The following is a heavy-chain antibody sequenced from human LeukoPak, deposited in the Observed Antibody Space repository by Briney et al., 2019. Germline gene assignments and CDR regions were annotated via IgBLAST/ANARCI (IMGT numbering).Heavy chain of an antibody. J-gene: IGHJ4*02. CDR1: GGSISSGGYY. CDR2: IYHSGST. Sequence: SETLSLTRTVSGGSISSGGYYWSWIRQPPGKGLEWIGYIYHSGSTYYNPSLKSRVTISVDRSKNQFSLKLSSVTAADTAVYYCARDTVTEDQGGFYWGQGTLVTVSS. D-gene: IGHD4-11*01. CDR3: ARDTVTEDQGGFY. V-gene: IGHV4-30-2*01.